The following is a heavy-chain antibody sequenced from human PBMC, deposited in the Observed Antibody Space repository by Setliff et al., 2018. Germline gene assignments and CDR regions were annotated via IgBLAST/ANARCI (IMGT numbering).Heavy chain of an antibody. J-gene: IGHJ4*02. V-gene: IGHV4-59*01. CDR1: GGSISSYY. D-gene: IGHD3-16*01. CDR2: IYYSGST. Sequence: PSETLSLTCTVSGGSISSYYWSWIRQPPGKRLEWIGYIYYSGSTNYNLSLESRVTISVDTSKNQFSLRLNSATAADTAVYYCARLRGAFDYWGQGTLVTVS. CDR3: ARLRGAFDY.